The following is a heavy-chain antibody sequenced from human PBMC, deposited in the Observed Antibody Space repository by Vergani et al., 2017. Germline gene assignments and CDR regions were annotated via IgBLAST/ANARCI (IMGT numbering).Heavy chain of an antibody. J-gene: IGHJ4*02. CDR1: GFTFTNFA. V-gene: IGHV3-23*01. D-gene: IGHD3-10*01. CDR3: ATDFRVGATILDS. CDR2: ISGSGGFT. Sequence: EVQLLESGGNLVQPGGSLRLSCAASGFTFTNFAMTWVRQAPGEGLEWVSGISGSGGFTYYADSVKGRFTISRDNTKNTMFLQMNSLRADDTAVYYCATDFRVGATILDSWGQGSLVTVTS.